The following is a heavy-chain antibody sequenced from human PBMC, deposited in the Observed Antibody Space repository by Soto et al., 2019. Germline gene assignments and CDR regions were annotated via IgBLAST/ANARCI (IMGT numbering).Heavy chain of an antibody. V-gene: IGHV4-39*01. CDR3: ATTYSGSLNWFDP. D-gene: IGHD1-26*01. Sequence: QSLTCTVSGGSISSSSYYWGWIRQPPGKGLEWIGSIYYSGSTYYNPSLRSRVTISVDTSKNQFSLKLSSVTAADTAVYYCATTYSGSLNWFDPWGQGTLVTVSS. CDR2: IYYSGST. CDR1: GGSISSSSYY. J-gene: IGHJ5*02.